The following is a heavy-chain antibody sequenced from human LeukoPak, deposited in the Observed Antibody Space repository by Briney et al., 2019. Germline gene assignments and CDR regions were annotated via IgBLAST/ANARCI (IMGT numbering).Heavy chain of an antibody. J-gene: IGHJ4*02. V-gene: IGHV3-21*01. Sequence: PGGSLRLSCAASGFTFISYSMSWARQAPGKGLEWVSSISSGSSYIYYADSVNGRFTISRDNARNSLYLLMNSLRAEGTAVYYCARERRAPYDILTDSLVYWGQGTLVTVSS. CDR1: GFTFISYS. CDR2: ISSGSSYI. CDR3: ARERRAPYDILTDSLVY. D-gene: IGHD3-9*01.